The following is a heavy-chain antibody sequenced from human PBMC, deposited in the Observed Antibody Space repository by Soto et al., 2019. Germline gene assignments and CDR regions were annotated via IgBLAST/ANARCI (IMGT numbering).Heavy chain of an antibody. CDR1: GYDFTTYG. V-gene: IGHV1-18*01. J-gene: IGHJ4*02. CDR2: ISAHNGNT. CDR3: ARGRYGDY. D-gene: IGHD1-1*01. Sequence: QVHLVQSVAEVKKPGASVKVSCKGSGYDFTTYGITWVRQAPGQGLEWMAWISAHNGNTDYAQKLQGRVTVTRDTSTSTVYMELRSLRSDDTAVYYCARGRYGDYWGQGALVTVSS.